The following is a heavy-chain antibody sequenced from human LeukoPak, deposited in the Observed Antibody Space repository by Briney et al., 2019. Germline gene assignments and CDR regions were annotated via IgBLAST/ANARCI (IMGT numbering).Heavy chain of an antibody. J-gene: IGHJ5*02. CDR1: GYTFTSYD. V-gene: IGHV1-8*01. D-gene: IGHD1-26*01. Sequence: ALVKVSCKASGYTFTSYDINWVRQATGQGLEWMGWMNPHSGNTVYAQKFQGRVTMTRNTAISTAYMELSSLRSEDTVVYYCARDPIVGATTDWFDPWGQGTLVTVSS. CDR2: MNPHSGNT. CDR3: ARDPIVGATTDWFDP.